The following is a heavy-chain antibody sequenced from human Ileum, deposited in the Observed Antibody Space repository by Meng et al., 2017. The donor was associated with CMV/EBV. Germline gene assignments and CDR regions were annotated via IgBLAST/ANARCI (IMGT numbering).Heavy chain of an antibody. Sequence: EVQLLGSGGDLVQPGGSLRLSCVGSGFTFSSYALSWVRQAPGKGLEWVSTVSGSSITTYYADSVKGRFTISRDNYNDILSLEMNSLRVEDTALYYCVKDHKDWGHGTLVTVSS. J-gene: IGHJ4*01. CDR3: VKDHKD. CDR1: GFTFSSYA. V-gene: IGHV3-23*01. CDR2: VSGSSITT.